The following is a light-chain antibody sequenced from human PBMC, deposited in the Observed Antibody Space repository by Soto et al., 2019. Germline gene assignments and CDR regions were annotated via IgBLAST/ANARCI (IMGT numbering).Light chain of an antibody. Sequence: EIVLTQSPATLSLSPGERVTLSFRASQNISSYLAWYQQKPGQAPRLLIYDASNRATGIPARFSGSGSGTDFTLTISSLEPEDFAVYYCQQRSNWWTFGQGTKVDI. CDR1: QNISSY. V-gene: IGKV3-11*01. CDR3: QQRSNWWT. CDR2: DAS. J-gene: IGKJ1*01.